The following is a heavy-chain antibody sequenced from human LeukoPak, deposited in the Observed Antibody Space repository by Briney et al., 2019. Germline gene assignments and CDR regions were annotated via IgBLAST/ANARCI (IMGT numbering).Heavy chain of an antibody. CDR3: ARVGRDLAVVPAAIRGGRGMDV. CDR1: GFVFNNFA. J-gene: IGHJ6*02. D-gene: IGHD2-2*02. Sequence: GGSLRLSCAVSGFVFNNFALSWVRQAPGKGLEWVSSITRNSTYIYYTDSVKGRFSVSRDNAKNSLYLQMNSLRVEDTGVYYCARVGRDLAVVPAAIRGGRGMDVWGQGTTVTVSS. V-gene: IGHV3-21*01. CDR2: ITRNSTYI.